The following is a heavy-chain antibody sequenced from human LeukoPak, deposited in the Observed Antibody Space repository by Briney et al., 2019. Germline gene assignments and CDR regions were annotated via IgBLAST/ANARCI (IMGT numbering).Heavy chain of an antibody. CDR1: GYSFTSYW. D-gene: IGHD1-26*01. CDR3: ARPGIVGATTDYYYGMDV. CDR2: IYPGDSDT. J-gene: IGHJ6*02. Sequence: GESLKISCKGSGYSFTSYWIGWMRQMPGKGLEWMGIIYPGDSDTRYSPSFQGQVTISADKSISTAYLQWSSLKASDTAMYYCARPGIVGATTDYYYGMDVWGQGTTVTVSS. V-gene: IGHV5-51*01.